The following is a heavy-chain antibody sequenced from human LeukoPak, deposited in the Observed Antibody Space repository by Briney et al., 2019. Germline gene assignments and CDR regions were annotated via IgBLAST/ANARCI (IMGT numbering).Heavy chain of an antibody. Sequence: GGSLTLSCAASGFTFSTYGMHWVRQAPGKGLEWVAFIGHDGTKIYYADSVQGRFTIPRDNSKNTLYLEMNSMSGEDTALYYCAKDHVTWGNRYFDHWGQGTLGIVSS. D-gene: IGHD3-16*01. J-gene: IGHJ4*02. V-gene: IGHV3-30*02. CDR2: IGHDGTKI. CDR1: GFTFSTYG. CDR3: AKDHVTWGNRYFDH.